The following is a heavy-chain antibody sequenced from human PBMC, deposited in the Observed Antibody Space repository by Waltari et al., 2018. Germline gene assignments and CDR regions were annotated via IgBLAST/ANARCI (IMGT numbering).Heavy chain of an antibody. D-gene: IGHD5-18*01. CDR2: IWYDGSNK. V-gene: IGHV3-33*01. Sequence: QVQLVESGGGVVQPGRSLRLSCAASGFTFSSYGIHWVRQAPGKGLEWVAVIWYDGSNKYYADSVKGRFTISRDNSKNTLYLQMNSLRAEDTAVYYCARDPRGYSYGYGDYWGQGTLVTVSS. CDR1: GFTFSSYG. CDR3: ARDPRGYSYGYGDY. J-gene: IGHJ4*02.